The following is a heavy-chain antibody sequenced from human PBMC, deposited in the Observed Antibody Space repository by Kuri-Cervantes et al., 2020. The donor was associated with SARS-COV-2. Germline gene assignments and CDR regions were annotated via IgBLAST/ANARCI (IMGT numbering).Heavy chain of an antibody. Sequence: SVKVSCKASGDTFDSCTFTWVRQAPGQGLEWVGGIIPMFNTANYAPKFRGRVTITAERSTNIVYMELRNLISEDTAVYYCARDSLDTAMVTTPDYWGQGTLVTVSS. V-gene: IGHV1-69*06. CDR2: IIPMFNTA. CDR1: GDTFDSCT. J-gene: IGHJ4*02. D-gene: IGHD5-18*01. CDR3: ARDSLDTAMVTTPDY.